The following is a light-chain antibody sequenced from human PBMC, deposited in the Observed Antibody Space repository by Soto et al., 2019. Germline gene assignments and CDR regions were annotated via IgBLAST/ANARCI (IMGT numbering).Light chain of an antibody. Sequence: QSALTQPASVSGSPGQSITISCTGTSSDVGGYNYVSWYQQHPGKAPKLMIYDVSNRPSGVSNRFSGSKSGNTASLTISVLQADDAGDEYCSSYTSSSTLLVFGTGTKLTVL. V-gene: IGLV2-14*01. CDR2: DVS. CDR1: SSDVGGYNY. J-gene: IGLJ1*01. CDR3: SSYTSSSTLLV.